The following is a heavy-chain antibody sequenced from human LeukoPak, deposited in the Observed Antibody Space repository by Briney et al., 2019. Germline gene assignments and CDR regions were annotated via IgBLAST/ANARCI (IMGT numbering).Heavy chain of an antibody. Sequence: GGSLRLSCAASGFTFSIYSMNWVRQAPGKGLEWVSSISSSSSYIYYADSVKGRFTISRDNAKNSLYLQMNSLRAEDTAVYYCARPGEVTSNEDYYYYYYMDVWGKGTTVTVSS. CDR3: ARPGEVTSNEDYYYYYYMDV. V-gene: IGHV3-21*01. J-gene: IGHJ6*03. CDR2: ISSSSSYI. D-gene: IGHD3-3*01. CDR1: GFTFSIYS.